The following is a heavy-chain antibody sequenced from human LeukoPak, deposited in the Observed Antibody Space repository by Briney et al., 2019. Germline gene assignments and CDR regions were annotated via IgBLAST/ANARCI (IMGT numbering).Heavy chain of an antibody. J-gene: IGHJ4*02. Sequence: GGSLRLSCAASGFTFSSYSMNWVRQAPGKGLECVSSISSSSSYIYYADSVKGRFTISRDNAKNSLYLQMNSLRAEDTAVYYCARDLILGYSSGWSPDYWGQGTLVTVSS. CDR3: ARDLILGYSSGWSPDY. V-gene: IGHV3-21*01. CDR2: ISSSSSYI. D-gene: IGHD6-19*01. CDR1: GFTFSSYS.